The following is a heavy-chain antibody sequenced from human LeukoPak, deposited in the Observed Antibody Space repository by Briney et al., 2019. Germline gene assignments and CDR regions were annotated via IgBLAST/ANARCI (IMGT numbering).Heavy chain of an antibody. CDR3: ARDGTAMEY. CDR1: GFTFANYN. Sequence: GGSLRLSCAASGFTFANYNFNWVRQAPGKGLEWVSYISSTSSTICYADSMKGRFTISRDNAKNSLYLQMNSLRAEDTAVYYCARDGTAMEYWGQGTLVTVSS. V-gene: IGHV3-48*01. J-gene: IGHJ4*02. D-gene: IGHD5-18*01. CDR2: ISSTSSTI.